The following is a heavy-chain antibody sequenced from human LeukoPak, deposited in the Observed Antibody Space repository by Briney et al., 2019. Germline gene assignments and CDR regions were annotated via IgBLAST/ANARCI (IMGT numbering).Heavy chain of an antibody. CDR3: AKDGTTTITFDY. CDR2: ISGSGGST. D-gene: IGHD1-1*01. V-gene: IGHV3-23*01. Sequence: GGPLRLSCAASGFTFSSYAMSWVRQAPGKGLEWVSVISGSGGSTYYRDSVKGRFTISRDNSKNTLYLQMNSLRAEDTAVYCCAKDGTTTITFDYWGQGTLVTVSS. J-gene: IGHJ4*02. CDR1: GFTFSSYA.